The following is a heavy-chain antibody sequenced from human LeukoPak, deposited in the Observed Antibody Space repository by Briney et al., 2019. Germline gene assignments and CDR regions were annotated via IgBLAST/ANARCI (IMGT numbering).Heavy chain of an antibody. Sequence: GGSLRLSCAASGFTFSSYAMHWVRQAPGKGLEWVAVISYDGSNKYYADSVKGRFTISRDNSKNTLYLQMNSLRAEDTAVYYCAKDRYYGSGSPDAFDYWGQGTLVTVSS. CDR1: GFTFSSYA. CDR3: AKDRYYGSGSPDAFDY. CDR2: ISYDGSNK. J-gene: IGHJ4*02. V-gene: IGHV3-30*07. D-gene: IGHD3-10*01.